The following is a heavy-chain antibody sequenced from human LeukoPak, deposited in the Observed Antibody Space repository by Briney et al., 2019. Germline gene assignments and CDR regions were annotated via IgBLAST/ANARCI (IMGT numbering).Heavy chain of an antibody. V-gene: IGHV4-59*01. J-gene: IGHJ3*02. Sequence: PETLSLTCTVSGGSISSYYWSWIRQPPGKGLEWIGYIQKRGSTNYNPSLKSRVTISVDMSKNQFSLKLRSVTAADTAVYYCARDRPGIAVAGDAFDIWGRGTMVIVSS. CDR2: IQKRGST. CDR3: ARDRPGIAVAGDAFDI. CDR1: GGSISSYY. D-gene: IGHD6-19*01.